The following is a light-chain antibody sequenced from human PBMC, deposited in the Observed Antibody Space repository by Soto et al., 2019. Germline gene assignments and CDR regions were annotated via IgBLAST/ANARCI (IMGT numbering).Light chain of an antibody. CDR1: QGFSTY. J-gene: IGKJ4*01. CDR3: QQYNDLST. CDR2: KAS. Sequence: DFQMTQSPSSLSASVGDRVTITCRASQGFSTYLAWYQQKPAKDPKLLIYKASTLESGVPSRFSGSGSGTEFTLTISSLQADDFATYYCQQYNDLSTFGGGTKVDIK. V-gene: IGKV1-5*03.